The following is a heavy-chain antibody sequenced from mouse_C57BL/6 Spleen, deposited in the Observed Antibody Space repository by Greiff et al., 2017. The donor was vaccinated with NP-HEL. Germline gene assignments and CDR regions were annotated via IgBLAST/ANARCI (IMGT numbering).Heavy chain of an antibody. Sequence: QVQLQQSGPGLVAPSQSLSITCTVSGFSLTSYGVHWVRQPPGKGLEWLVVIWSDGSTTYNSALKSRLSISKDNSKSQVFLKMNSLQTDDTAMYYCARQRTVVAPYAMDYWGQGTSVTVSS. V-gene: IGHV2-6-1*01. D-gene: IGHD1-1*01. CDR3: ARQRTVVAPYAMDY. J-gene: IGHJ4*01. CDR2: IWSDGST. CDR1: GFSLTSYG.